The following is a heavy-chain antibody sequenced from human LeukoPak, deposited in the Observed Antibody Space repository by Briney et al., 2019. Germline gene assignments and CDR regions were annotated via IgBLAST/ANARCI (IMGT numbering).Heavy chain of an antibody. Sequence: PGGSLRLSCAASGFTFSSYSMNWVHQAPGKGLEWVGRIKSKTDGGTTDYAAPVKGRFTISRDDSKNTLYLQMNSLKTEDTAVYYCTADAASRVVGATLDYWGQGTLVTVSS. CDR3: TADAASRVVGATLDY. D-gene: IGHD1-26*01. CDR2: IKSKTDGGTT. V-gene: IGHV3-15*01. CDR1: GFTFSSYS. J-gene: IGHJ4*02.